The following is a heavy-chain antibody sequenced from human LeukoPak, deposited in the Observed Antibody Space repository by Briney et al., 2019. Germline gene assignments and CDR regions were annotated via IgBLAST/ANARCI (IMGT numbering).Heavy chain of an antibody. CDR1: GLTFSDHA. V-gene: IGHV3-30-3*01. D-gene: IGHD3-16*01. J-gene: IGHJ4*02. Sequence: PGGSLRLSCAASGLTFSDHARHWVRQAPGKGLEWLGVISYDGNYNHYADSVKGRFTVSRDNSKNTVYLHMSSLKPEDTAVYYCARDLGSYGWGNHFDYWGQGTLVTVSS. CDR3: ARDLGSYGWGNHFDY. CDR2: ISYDGNYN.